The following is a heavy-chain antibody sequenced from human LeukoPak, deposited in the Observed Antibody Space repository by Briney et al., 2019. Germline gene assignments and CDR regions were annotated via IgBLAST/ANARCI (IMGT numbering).Heavy chain of an antibody. CDR1: GGSISSGGYY. Sequence: SQTLSLTCTFSGGSISSGGYYWSWPRQHPGRGLEWLGYIYYSGSTYYNPSLKSRVTRSVDTSKNQFSLKLSSVTAAETAVYYCARVYGSGSYYNVDYWGQGTLVTVSS. D-gene: IGHD3-10*01. CDR3: ARVYGSGSYYNVDY. CDR2: IYYSGST. V-gene: IGHV4-31*03. J-gene: IGHJ4*02.